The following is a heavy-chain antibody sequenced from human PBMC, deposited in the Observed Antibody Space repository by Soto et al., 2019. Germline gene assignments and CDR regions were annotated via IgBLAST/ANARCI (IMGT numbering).Heavy chain of an antibody. V-gene: IGHV1-24*01. Sequence: SVEVSCRVSCYTLPELSMHWVRQAPVKGLEWMGGFDPEDGETIYAQKFQGRVTMTEDTSTDTAYMELRSLRSEDTAVYYCATHLARGPIVTAEYFQHWGQGTLVTVYS. D-gene: IGHD3-16*02. CDR1: CYTLPELS. CDR3: ATHLARGPIVTAEYFQH. J-gene: IGHJ1*01. CDR2: FDPEDGET.